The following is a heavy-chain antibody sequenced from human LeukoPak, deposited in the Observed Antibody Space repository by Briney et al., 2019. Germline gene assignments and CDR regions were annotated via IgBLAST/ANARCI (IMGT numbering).Heavy chain of an antibody. CDR3: ASSITIFGVVIDAFDI. D-gene: IGHD3-3*01. CDR1: GFTFSSYS. Sequence: GGSLRLSCAASGFTFSSYSMNWVRQAPGKGLEWVSAISSSSSYIYYADSVKGRFTISRDNSKNTLYLQMNSLRAEDTAVYYCASSITIFGVVIDAFDIWGQGTMVTVSS. J-gene: IGHJ3*02. V-gene: IGHV3-21*04. CDR2: ISSSSSYI.